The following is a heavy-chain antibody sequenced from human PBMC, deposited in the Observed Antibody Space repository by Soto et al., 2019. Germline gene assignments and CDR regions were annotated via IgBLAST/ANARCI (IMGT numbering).Heavy chain of an antibody. CDR1: GFTFSSYG. Sequence: PGGSLRLSCAASGFTFSSYGMHWVRQAPGKGLEWVAVISYDGSNKYYADSVKGRFTISRDNSKNTLYLQMNSLRAEDTAVYYCAKDTRYYDSSGYPLADYYYYGMDVWGQGTTVTVSS. V-gene: IGHV3-30*18. D-gene: IGHD3-22*01. CDR2: ISYDGSNK. J-gene: IGHJ6*02. CDR3: AKDTRYYDSSGYPLADYYYYGMDV.